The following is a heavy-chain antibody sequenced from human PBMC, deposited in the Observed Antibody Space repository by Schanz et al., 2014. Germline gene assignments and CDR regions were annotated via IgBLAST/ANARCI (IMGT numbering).Heavy chain of an antibody. Sequence: EEQLLQSGGGLVQPGGSLRLSCAASGFTFNSYAMTWVRQAPGKGLEWVSSISHSGGSKYYADSVKGRFTISRDNSKNTLYLQMNSLRAEDTAVYYCAKARRKSNCSGGRCFHCSYYGMDVWGQGTTVTVSS. CDR1: GFTFNSYA. CDR2: ISHSGGSK. J-gene: IGHJ6*02. CDR3: AKARRKSNCSGGRCFHCSYYGMDV. V-gene: IGHV3-23*01. D-gene: IGHD2-15*01.